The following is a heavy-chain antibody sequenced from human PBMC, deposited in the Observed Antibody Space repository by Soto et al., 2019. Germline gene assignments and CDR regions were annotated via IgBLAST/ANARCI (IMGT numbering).Heavy chain of an antibody. CDR3: ARETMVRGVMGYYYDYYMDV. D-gene: IGHD3-10*01. CDR2: IKQDGSEK. J-gene: IGHJ6*03. V-gene: IGHV3-7*03. CDR1: GFTFSSYW. Sequence: GGSLRLSCAASGFTFSSYWMSWVRQAPGKGLEWVSNIKQDGSEKYYVDSVKGRFTISRDNAKNSLYLQMNSLRAEDTAVYYCARETMVRGVMGYYYDYYMDVWGKGTTVTVSS.